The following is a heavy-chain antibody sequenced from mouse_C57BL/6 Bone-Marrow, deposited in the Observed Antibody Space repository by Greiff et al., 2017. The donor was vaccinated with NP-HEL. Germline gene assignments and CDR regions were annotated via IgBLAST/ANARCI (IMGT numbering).Heavy chain of an antibody. CDR3: ARIDGYYDAMDY. CDR1: GYTFTSYW. D-gene: IGHD2-3*01. J-gene: IGHJ4*01. Sequence: VQLQQPGAELVKPGASVKLSCKASGYTFTSYWMQWVKQRPGQGLEWIGEIDPSDSYTTYNQKFNGKATLTVDTSSSTAYMQLSRLTSEDSAIYYYARIDGYYDAMDYWGKGTSVTVSS. CDR2: IDPSDSYT. V-gene: IGHV1-50*01.